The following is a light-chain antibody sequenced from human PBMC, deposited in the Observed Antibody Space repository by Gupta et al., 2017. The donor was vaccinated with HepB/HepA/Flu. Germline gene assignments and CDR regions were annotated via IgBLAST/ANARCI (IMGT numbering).Light chain of an antibody. CDR1: QSVSSSY. CDR3: QQYGSPLT. Sequence: EIVLTQPPGTQSLSPGERATLSCRASQSVSSSYLAWYQQKPGPAPSLLIYGASSRATGIPDRFSGSGSGTDFTLTISRLEPEDFAVYYCQQYGSPLTFGGGTKVEIK. V-gene: IGKV3-20*01. J-gene: IGKJ4*01. CDR2: GAS.